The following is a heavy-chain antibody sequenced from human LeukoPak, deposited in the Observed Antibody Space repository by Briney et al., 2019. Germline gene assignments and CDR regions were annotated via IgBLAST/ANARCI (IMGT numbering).Heavy chain of an antibody. D-gene: IGHD2-21*02. CDR3: TRDPPYCGGDCYHFDY. V-gene: IGHV3-21*01. J-gene: IGHJ4*02. CDR2: ITSSNNHI. Sequence: TGGSLRLSCAASGFTFSSYSMNWVRQAPGKGLEWVSYITSSNNHINYADSVKGRFTISRDNAKNSLFLQMNSLRAEDTAVYYWTRDPPYCGGDCYHFDYWGQGTLVTVSS. CDR1: GFTFSSYS.